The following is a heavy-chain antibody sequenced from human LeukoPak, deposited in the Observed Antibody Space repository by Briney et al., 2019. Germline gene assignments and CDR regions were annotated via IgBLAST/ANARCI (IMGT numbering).Heavy chain of an antibody. V-gene: IGHV4-34*01. CDR2: INLRGST. D-gene: IGHD3-22*01. CDR3: ARVTRGYYYDSSGSYFDY. CDR1: GGSFNDYY. Sequence: KPSETLSLTCAVYGGSFNDYYWNWIRQPPGKGLEWIGEINLRGSTTYNPSLKSRVTISLDESKNQFSLKLSSVTAADTAVYFCARVTRGYYYDSSGSYFDYWGQGTLVTVSS. J-gene: IGHJ4*02.